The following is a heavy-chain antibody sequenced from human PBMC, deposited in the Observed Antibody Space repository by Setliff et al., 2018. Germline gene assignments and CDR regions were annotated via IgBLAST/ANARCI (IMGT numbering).Heavy chain of an antibody. J-gene: IGHJ6*02. V-gene: IGHV4-4*08. D-gene: IGHD2-21*01. CDR1: GGAIKSFY. CDR3: AKEYVVISFVRNSHQHYGMDV. Sequence: PSETLSLTCTVSGGAIKSFYWSWIRQAPGKGLEWVGYIAYNGVTDYNPSLKGRVTISFDTPNNAVSLNLNSVTAADTAVYYCAKEYVVISFVRNSHQHYGMDVWGPGTTVTVSS. CDR2: IAYNGVT.